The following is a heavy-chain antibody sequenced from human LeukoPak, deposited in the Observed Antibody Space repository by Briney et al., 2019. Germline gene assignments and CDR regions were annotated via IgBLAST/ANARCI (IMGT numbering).Heavy chain of an antibody. CDR2: IYPGDSDT. CDR1: GYSFTSYW. CDR3: ARQRWGLGVPRDFDY. D-gene: IGHD1-26*01. V-gene: IGHV5-51*01. Sequence: GESLKISCKGSGYSFTSYWIGWVRQMPGKGLEWMGIIYPGDSDTRYSPSFQGQVTISADKSISTAYLQWSSLKASDTAMYYCARQRWGLGVPRDFDYWGQGTLVTVSS. J-gene: IGHJ4*02.